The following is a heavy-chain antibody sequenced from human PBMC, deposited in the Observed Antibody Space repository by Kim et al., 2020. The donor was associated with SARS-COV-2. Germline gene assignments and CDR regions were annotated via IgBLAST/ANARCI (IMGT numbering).Heavy chain of an antibody. Sequence: ASVKVSCKPSGYTFTSYYMHWVRQAPGQGLEWMGIINPSGGSTSYAQKFQGGVTMTRDTSTSTVYMELSSLRSEDTAVYYCARDDLRIAAAGTWRVWDYWGQGTLVTVSS. D-gene: IGHD6-13*01. V-gene: IGHV1-46*01. J-gene: IGHJ4*02. CDR2: INPSGGST. CDR3: ARDDLRIAAAGTWRVWDY. CDR1: GYTFTSYY.